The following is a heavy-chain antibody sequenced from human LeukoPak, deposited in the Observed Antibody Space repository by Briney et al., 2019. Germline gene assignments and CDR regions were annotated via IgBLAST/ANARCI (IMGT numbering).Heavy chain of an antibody. Sequence: PSETLSLTCAVSGYSISSDFYWGWIRQPPGKGLEWIGSIYHSGRTYYNPSLKSRVTISVDTSKNQFSLKLSSVTAADTAVYYCARHASSGYSYGYGVRNFDYWGQGTLVTVSS. CDR3: ARHASSGYSYGYGVRNFDY. J-gene: IGHJ4*02. CDR2: IYHSGRT. V-gene: IGHV4-38-2*01. CDR1: GYSISSDFY. D-gene: IGHD5-18*01.